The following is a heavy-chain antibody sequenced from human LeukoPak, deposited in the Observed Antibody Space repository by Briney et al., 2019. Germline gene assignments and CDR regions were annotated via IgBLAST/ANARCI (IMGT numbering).Heavy chain of an antibody. CDR2: INHSGST. J-gene: IGHJ4*02. CDR1: GGSFSGYY. D-gene: IGHD3-10*01. Sequence: SETLSLTCAVYGGSFSGYYWSWIRQPPGKGLEWIGEINHSGSTNYNPSLKSRVTISVDTSKNQFSLKLSSVTAADTAVYYCARGLGRFWGQGTLVTVSS. CDR3: ARGLGRF. V-gene: IGHV4-34*01.